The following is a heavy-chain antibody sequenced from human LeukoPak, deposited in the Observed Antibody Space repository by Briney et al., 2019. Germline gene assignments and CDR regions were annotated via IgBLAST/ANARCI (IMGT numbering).Heavy chain of an antibody. V-gene: IGHV4-34*01. CDR3: ATGDDSSGYDY. J-gene: IGHJ4*02. Sequence: SETLSLTCAVYGGSFSGYYWSWIRQPPGKGLEWIGEINHSGSTNYNPSLKSRVTISVDTSKNQFSLKLSSVTAADTAVYYCATGDDSSGYDYWGQGTLVTVSS. CDR2: INHSGST. D-gene: IGHD3-22*01. CDR1: GGSFSGYY.